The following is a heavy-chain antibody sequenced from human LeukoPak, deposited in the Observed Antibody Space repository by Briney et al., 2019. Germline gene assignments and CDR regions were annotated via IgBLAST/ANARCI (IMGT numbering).Heavy chain of an antibody. J-gene: IGHJ4*02. CDR2: INPNSGDT. V-gene: IGHV1-2*02. D-gene: IGHD2-15*01. CDR3: ALTYCGGGSCYSDYFDY. CDR1: GYTFTAYY. Sequence: ASVKVSCKASGYTFTAYYMHWVRQAPGQGLEWMGWINPNSGDTNYVQKSQGRVTMTRNTSISTAYMELSRLRSDDMAVYYCALTYCGGGSCYSDYFDYWGQGTLVTVSS.